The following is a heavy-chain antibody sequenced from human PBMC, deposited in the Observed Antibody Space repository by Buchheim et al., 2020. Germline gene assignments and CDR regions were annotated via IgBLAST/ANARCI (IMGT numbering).Heavy chain of an antibody. J-gene: IGHJ4*02. CDR3: ARVPSRDYGGNRGGLQP. Sequence: VKKPGASVKVSCKASGYTFTSYYMHWVRQAPGQGLEWMGIINPSGGSTSYAQKFQGRVTMTRDTSTSTVYMELSSLRSEDTAVYYCARVPSRDYGGNRGGLQPWGQGTL. D-gene: IGHD4-23*01. V-gene: IGHV1-46*01. CDR2: INPSGGST. CDR1: GYTFTSYY.